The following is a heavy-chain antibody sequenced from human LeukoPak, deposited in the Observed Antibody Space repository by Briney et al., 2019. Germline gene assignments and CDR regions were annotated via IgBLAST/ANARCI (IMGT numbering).Heavy chain of an antibody. Sequence: SGGSLRLSCAASGFTFSGYSMNWVRQAPGKGLEWVSSISSSSSYIYYADSVKGRFTISRDNAKNSLYLQMSSLRAEDTAVYYCARGGVRGVLQNDYWGQGTLVTVSS. V-gene: IGHV3-21*01. CDR2: ISSSSSYI. J-gene: IGHJ4*02. CDR1: GFTFSGYS. CDR3: ARGGVRGVLQNDY. D-gene: IGHD3-10*01.